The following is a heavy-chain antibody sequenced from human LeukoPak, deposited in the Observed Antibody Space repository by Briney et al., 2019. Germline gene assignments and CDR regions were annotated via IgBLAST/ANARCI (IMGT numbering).Heavy chain of an antibody. Sequence: GGSPKTSFKGSGYSFTSYWIGWVPQVPGKGLEWMGIIYPGDSDTRYSPSFQGQVTISADKSISTAYLQWSSLKASYTAMYYCARRDGYGAYDIWGQGTMVTV. CDR2: IYPGDSDT. CDR3: ARRDGYGAYDI. CDR1: GYSFTSYW. D-gene: IGHD5-24*01. J-gene: IGHJ3*02. V-gene: IGHV5-51*01.